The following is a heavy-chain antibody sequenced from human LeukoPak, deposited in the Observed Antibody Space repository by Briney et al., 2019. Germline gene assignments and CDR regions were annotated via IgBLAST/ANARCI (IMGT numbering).Heavy chain of an antibody. D-gene: IGHD3-22*01. CDR2: ISDGGSTT. CDR3: SRSAYYDGSGNYYDY. Sequence: GGSLRLSCAASGFTFTNYWMHWVRQAPGKGLVWVSRISDGGSTTTYADSVKGRFTISRDNAKNTLYLQMNGLRAEDTAVYYCSRSAYYDGSGNYYDYWGQGTLVTVSS. V-gene: IGHV3-74*01. CDR1: GFTFTNYW. J-gene: IGHJ4*02.